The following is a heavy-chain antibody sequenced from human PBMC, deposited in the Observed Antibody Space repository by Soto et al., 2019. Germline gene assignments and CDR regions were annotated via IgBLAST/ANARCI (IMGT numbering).Heavy chain of an antibody. CDR1: GFTFSSYS. V-gene: IGHV3-21*06. CDR3: AREVGLAASGTGSSYYYVMDV. CDR2: ISSKNSYI. J-gene: IGHJ6*02. Sequence: EGSLRLSCAASGFTFSSYSMTWVRQAPGKGLEWVSSISSKNSYIYYADSVKGRVTISRDDPNNSLYLQMNSLGAGDTAIYYCAREVGLAASGTGSSYYYVMDVWGQVPKDTFS. D-gene: IGHD6-13*01.